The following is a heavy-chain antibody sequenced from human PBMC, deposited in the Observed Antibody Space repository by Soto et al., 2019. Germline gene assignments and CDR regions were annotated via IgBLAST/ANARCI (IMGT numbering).Heavy chain of an antibody. CDR3: AKSETPPNYDFWSGYLWGYYYGMDV. CDR1: GFTFSSYA. V-gene: IGHV3-23*01. J-gene: IGHJ6*02. D-gene: IGHD3-3*01. Sequence: GESLKISCAASGFTFSSYAMSWVRQAPGKGLEWVSAISGSGGSTYYADSVKGRFTISRDNSKNTLYLQMNSLRAEDTAVYYCAKSETPPNYDFWSGYLWGYYYGMDVWGQGTTVTVSS. CDR2: ISGSGGST.